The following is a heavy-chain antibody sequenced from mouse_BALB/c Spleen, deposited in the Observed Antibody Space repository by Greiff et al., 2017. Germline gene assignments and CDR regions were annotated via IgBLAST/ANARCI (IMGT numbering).Heavy chain of an antibody. D-gene: IGHD2-4*01. CDR2: IDPANGNT. Sequence: VQLKESGAELVKPGASVKLSCTASGFNIKDTYMHWVKQRPEQGLEWIGRIDPANGNTKYDPKFQGKATITADTSSNTAYLQLSSLTSEDTAVYYSAREGLRHYYYAMDYWGQGTSVTVSS. J-gene: IGHJ4*01. CDR3: AREGLRHYYYAMDY. CDR1: GFNIKDTY. V-gene: IGHV14-3*02.